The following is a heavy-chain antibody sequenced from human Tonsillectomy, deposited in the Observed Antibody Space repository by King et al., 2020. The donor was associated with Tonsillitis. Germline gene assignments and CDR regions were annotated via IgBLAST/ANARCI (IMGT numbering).Heavy chain of an antibody. CDR1: GFTFSNYD. CDR2: ISSSSRYI. Sequence: VQLVESGGGLVKPGGSLRLSCATSGFTFSNYDINWVRQAPGKGLEWVSSISSSSRYIFYADSVKGRFTISRYNAKNSLHLQMNSLREEDTAVYYCAKDKGADYYDSGRGAYDMWGQGTMVIVSS. J-gene: IGHJ3*02. D-gene: IGHD3-22*01. CDR3: AKDKGADYYDSGRGAYDM. V-gene: IGHV3-21*01.